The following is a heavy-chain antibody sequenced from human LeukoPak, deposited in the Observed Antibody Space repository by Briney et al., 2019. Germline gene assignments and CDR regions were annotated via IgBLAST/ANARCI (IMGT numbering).Heavy chain of an antibody. Sequence: GGSLRLSCAASRFTFSNYEMHWVRQAPGKGLEWLSYISSSGNTIYYADSVKGRFTISRDNSKNSLYLQMNSLRAEDTAVYYCAKDLYGDPYYFDYWGQGTLVTVSS. D-gene: IGHD4-17*01. CDR3: AKDLYGDPYYFDY. CDR2: ISSSGNTI. V-gene: IGHV3-48*03. CDR1: RFTFSNYE. J-gene: IGHJ4*02.